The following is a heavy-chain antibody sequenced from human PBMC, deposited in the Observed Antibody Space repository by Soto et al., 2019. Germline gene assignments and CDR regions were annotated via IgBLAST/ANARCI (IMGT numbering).Heavy chain of an antibody. CDR2: IYWDDDK. CDR3: AHRPTLYGDYQYNWFDP. J-gene: IGHJ5*02. V-gene: IGHV2-5*02. Sequence: QITLKESGPTLVKPTQTLTLTCTFSGFSLSTSGVGVGWIRQPPGKALEWLALIYWDDDKRYSPSLKSRLTINKDTSKPRVVLTMTNMDPVDTATYSCAHRPTLYGDYQYNWFDPWGQGTLVTVSS. D-gene: IGHD4-17*01. CDR1: GFSLSTSGVG.